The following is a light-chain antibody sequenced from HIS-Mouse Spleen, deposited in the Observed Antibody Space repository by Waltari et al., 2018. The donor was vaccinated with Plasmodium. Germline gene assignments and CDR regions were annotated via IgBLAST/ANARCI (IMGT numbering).Light chain of an antibody. CDR1: KLGDKY. Sequence: SYELTQPPSVSVSPGQTASITCPGDKLGDKYSCWYQQKPGQSPVLVIYQDSKRPSGIPGRFSGSNAGKTATLTIGGTQAMDEADYCCQAWDSSTVVFGGGTKLTVL. CDR2: QDS. CDR3: QAWDSSTVV. V-gene: IGLV3-1*01. J-gene: IGLJ2*01.